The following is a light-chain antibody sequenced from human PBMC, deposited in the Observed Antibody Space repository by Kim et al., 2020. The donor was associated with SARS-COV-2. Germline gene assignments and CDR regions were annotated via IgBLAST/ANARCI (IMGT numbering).Light chain of an antibody. CDR3: ASWNDGLSGPV. CDR2: SND. J-gene: IGLJ2*01. V-gene: IGLV1-44*01. CDR1: RSDIGSNT. Sequence: GQKVTISCSGGRSDIGSNTVNWYQQLPEKSPRLVIYSNDKRPSGVPGRFSGSRSGTSASLAISGLQSDDEADYFCASWNDGLSGPVFGGGTQLTVL.